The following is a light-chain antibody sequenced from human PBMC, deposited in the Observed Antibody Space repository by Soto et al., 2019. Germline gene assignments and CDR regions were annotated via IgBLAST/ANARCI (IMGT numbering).Light chain of an antibody. CDR2: DAS. V-gene: IGKV3-11*01. Sequence: EIVLTQSPATLSLSPGERATLACRASQSVSSYLAWYQQKPGQTPRLLIYDASNRATGIPATFIGSRSGPDFTLTNSCLEPEDFPVYYCQQRSSWPRAFGQGTKVVIK. J-gene: IGKJ2*01. CDR3: QQRSSWPRA. CDR1: QSVSSY.